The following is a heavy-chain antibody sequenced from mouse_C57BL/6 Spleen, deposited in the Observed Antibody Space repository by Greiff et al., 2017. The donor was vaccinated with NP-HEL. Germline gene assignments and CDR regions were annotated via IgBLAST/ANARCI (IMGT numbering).Heavy chain of an antibody. CDR1: GFTFSSYA. J-gene: IGHJ3*01. Sequence: EVKLMESGEGLVKPGGSLKLSCAASGFTFSSYAMSWVRQTPEKRLEWVAYISSGGDYIYYADTVKGRFTISRDNARNNLYLQMSSLKSEDTAMYYCTRADYSNSGWFAYWGQGTLVTVSA. CDR3: TRADYSNSGWFAY. CDR2: ISSGGDYI. D-gene: IGHD2-5*01. V-gene: IGHV5-9-1*02.